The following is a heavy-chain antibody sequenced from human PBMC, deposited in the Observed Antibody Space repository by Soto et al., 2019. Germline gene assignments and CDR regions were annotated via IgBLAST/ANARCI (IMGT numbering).Heavy chain of an antibody. CDR1: GGTFSSYA. CDR2: IIPIFGTA. D-gene: IGHD2-15*01. J-gene: IGHJ6*02. Sequence: QVQLVQSGAEVKKPGSSVKVSCKASGGTFSSYAISWVRQAPGHGLEWMGGIIPIFGTANYAQKFQGRVTLTADESTSTAYMELIRLRSEDTAVYYCARVDLGDCSGGSCYDYYCYGMDVWGQGTTVTVSS. V-gene: IGHV1-69*01. CDR3: ARVDLGDCSGGSCYDYYCYGMDV.